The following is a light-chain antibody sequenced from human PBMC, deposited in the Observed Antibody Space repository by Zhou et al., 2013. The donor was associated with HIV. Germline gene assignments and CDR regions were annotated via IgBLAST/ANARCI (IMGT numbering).Light chain of an antibody. V-gene: IGKV1-5*03. J-gene: IGKJ1*01. CDR1: QSINTW. CDR3: QQYNSHSRT. Sequence: DVQLTQSPSSLSASVGDRVTITCRASQSINTWLAWYQHKPGKAPSLLIYKASTLEIGVPSRFSGSGSGTQFTLTIDSLQPDDFATYYCQQYNSHSRTFGQGTTVE. CDR2: KAS.